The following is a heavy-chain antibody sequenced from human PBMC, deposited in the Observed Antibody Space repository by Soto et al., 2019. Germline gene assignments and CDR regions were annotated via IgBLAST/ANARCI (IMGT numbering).Heavy chain of an antibody. V-gene: IGHV3-73*02. CDR1: GFTFSGSA. J-gene: IGHJ6*02. Sequence: EVQLVESGGGLVQPGGSLKLSCAASGFTFSGSAMHWVRQASGKGLEWVGRIRSKANSYATAYAASVKGRFTISRDDSKNTAYLQMNSLKTEDTAVYYCARAPNSSSSYYYGMDVWGQGTTVTVSS. D-gene: IGHD6-6*01. CDR2: IRSKANSYAT. CDR3: ARAPNSSSSYYYGMDV.